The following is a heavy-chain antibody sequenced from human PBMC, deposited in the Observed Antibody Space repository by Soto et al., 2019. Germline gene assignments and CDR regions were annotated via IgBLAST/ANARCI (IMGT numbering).Heavy chain of an antibody. V-gene: IGHV1-2*04. Sequence: QVQLVQSGAEVRKPGASVTVSCRSSGDSFNDYYIHWVRQAPGQGLEWMGWINPNGGVTKYAQKFQGWVSMPRDTSSRTVYMQRRRLRSDATAVYYCARESGGATATLDYYYFYMDVWGTGTTVTVSS. CDR1: GDSFNDYY. CDR2: INPNGGVT. CDR3: ARESGGATATLDYYYFYMDV. J-gene: IGHJ6*03. D-gene: IGHD5-12*01.